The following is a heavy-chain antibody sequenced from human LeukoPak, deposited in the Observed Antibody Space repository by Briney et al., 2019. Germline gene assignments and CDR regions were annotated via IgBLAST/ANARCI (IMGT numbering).Heavy chain of an antibody. CDR2: IRAGGGDT. D-gene: IGHD3-10*01. V-gene: IGHV3-23*01. CDR3: AKILASGSGSY. CDR1: GFNFSSYA. J-gene: IGHJ4*02. Sequence: GGSLLLSCAASGFNFSSYAMTWVRQAPGKGLDWVSTIRAGGGDTFYSDSVKGRFSISRDNSKNTLILQMDSLRADDTAIYYCAKILASGSGSYWGQGTLVLVSS.